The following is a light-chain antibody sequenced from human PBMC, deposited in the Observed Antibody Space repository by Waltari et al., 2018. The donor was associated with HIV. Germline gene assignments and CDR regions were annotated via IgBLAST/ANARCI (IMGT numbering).Light chain of an antibody. V-gene: IGLV2-14*03. J-gene: IGLJ2*01. CDR1: NSALSNY. CDR3: SSYVGSGRL. CDR2: DGN. Sequence: QSDLTQPASVSGSPGQSITISCTATNSALSNYISWYQHHPGDAPKLLGVDGNSRPAGVSDRFSGSKSGNTSSLTIAWLQADDEADYFCSSYVGSGRLFGGGTKVTVL.